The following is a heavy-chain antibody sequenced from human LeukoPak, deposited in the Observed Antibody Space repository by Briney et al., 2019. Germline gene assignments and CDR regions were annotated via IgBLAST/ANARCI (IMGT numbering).Heavy chain of an antibody. CDR2: ISYDGSNK. CDR3: ARGCDIAVAGPPLPYYGMDV. D-gene: IGHD6-19*01. Sequence: GGSLRLSCAASGFTFSSYAMHWVRQAPDKGLEWVAVISYDGSNKYYADSVKGRFTISRDNSKNTLYLQMNSLRAEDTAVYYCARGCDIAVAGPPLPYYGMDVWGQGTTVTVSS. CDR1: GFTFSSYA. V-gene: IGHV3-30-3*01. J-gene: IGHJ6*02.